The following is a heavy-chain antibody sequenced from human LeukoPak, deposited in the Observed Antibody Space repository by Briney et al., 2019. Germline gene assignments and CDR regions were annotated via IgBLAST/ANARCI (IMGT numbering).Heavy chain of an antibody. J-gene: IGHJ4*02. V-gene: IGHV4-34*01. CDR1: GGSFSGYY. CDR2: INHSGNA. CDR3: ARGQGTVTTH. D-gene: IGHD4-17*01. Sequence: SETLSLTCAVSGGSFSGYYWTWIRQPPGKGLEWIGEINHSGNANYNPSLKSRVTISLDMSDNHFSLKLTSVTAADTAVYYCARGQGTVTTHWGQGTLVTVSS.